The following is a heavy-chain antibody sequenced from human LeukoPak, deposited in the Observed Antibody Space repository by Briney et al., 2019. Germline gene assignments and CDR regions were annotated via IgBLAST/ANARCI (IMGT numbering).Heavy chain of an antibody. CDR1: GGSISSYY. Sequence: SETLSLTCTVSGGSISSYYWSWIRQPAGKGLEWIGRIYTSGSTNYNPSLKSRVTMSVDTSKNQFSLKLSSVTAADTAMYYCARRLLGYCSGGSCYSGYFQHWGQGTLVTVSS. J-gene: IGHJ1*01. CDR3: ARRLLGYCSGGSCYSGYFQH. CDR2: IYTSGST. V-gene: IGHV4-4*07. D-gene: IGHD2-15*01.